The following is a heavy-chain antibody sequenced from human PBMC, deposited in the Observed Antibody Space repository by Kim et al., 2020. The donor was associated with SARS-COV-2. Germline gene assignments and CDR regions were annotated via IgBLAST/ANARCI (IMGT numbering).Heavy chain of an antibody. CDR3: ARDDTFASGTDYRNSFDL. V-gene: IGHV3-30*04. D-gene: IGHD4-4*01. CDR2: ISRDGYSK. CDR1: GSTFGDYA. J-gene: IGHJ5*02. Sequence: GGSLRLSCAASGSTFGDYAMHWVRQAPGKGLEWVAMISRDGYSKFYAESVEGRFTISRDNSRNTLYLQLNSVRVDDTAFYYCARDDTFASGTDYRNSFDLWGQGTLVTVSA.